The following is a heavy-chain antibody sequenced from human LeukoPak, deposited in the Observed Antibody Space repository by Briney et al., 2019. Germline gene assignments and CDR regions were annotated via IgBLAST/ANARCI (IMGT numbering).Heavy chain of an antibody. Sequence: SETLSLTCTVSGGSISTTGYYWGWIRQPPRKGLEWIGSMYYSGSTYYNPSLKSRVTLSVDTSKNQFSLKLSSVTAADTAVYYCARRRITYYYGSGLENAFDIWGQGTMVTVSS. CDR2: MYYSGST. J-gene: IGHJ3*02. V-gene: IGHV4-39*01. D-gene: IGHD3-10*01. CDR3: ARRRITYYYGSGLENAFDI. CDR1: GGSISTTGYY.